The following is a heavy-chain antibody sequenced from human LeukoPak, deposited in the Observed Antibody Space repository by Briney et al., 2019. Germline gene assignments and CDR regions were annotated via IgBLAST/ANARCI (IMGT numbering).Heavy chain of an antibody. J-gene: IGHJ6*02. V-gene: IGHV4-31*03. Sequence: SETLSLTCTVSGGSISSGGYYWSWIRQPPGKGLEWIGYIYYSGSTYYNPSLKSRVTISVDTSKNQFSLKLSSVTAADTAVYYCARVVVVTASPFVDHGMDVWGQGTTVTVSS. CDR2: IYYSGST. CDR3: ARVVVVTASPFVDHGMDV. CDR1: GGSISSGGYY. D-gene: IGHD2-21*02.